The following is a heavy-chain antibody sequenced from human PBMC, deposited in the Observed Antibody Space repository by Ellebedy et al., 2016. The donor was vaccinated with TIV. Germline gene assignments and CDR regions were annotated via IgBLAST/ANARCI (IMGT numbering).Heavy chain of an antibody. CDR3: ASWKWLYGGSGYWFDP. CDR1: GIIVSDYF. Sequence: GGSLRLSCEASGIIVSDYFMNWVRQAPGKGLEWVSVLYPDAKTNYTDSVNGRFIVSRDSSKNTLYLQMNSLTPEDTAVYTCASWKWLYGGSGYWFDPWGQGTPVTVSS. CDR2: LYPDAKT. J-gene: IGHJ5*02. V-gene: IGHV3-66*01. D-gene: IGHD6-13*01.